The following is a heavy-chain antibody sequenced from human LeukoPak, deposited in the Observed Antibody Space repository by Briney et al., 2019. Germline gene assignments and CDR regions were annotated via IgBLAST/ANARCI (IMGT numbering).Heavy chain of an antibody. CDR3: ARRVSNWFDP. CDR1: GYTFTSYN. J-gene: IGHJ5*02. V-gene: IGHV1-18*04. Sequence: ASLKVSCKASGYTFTSYNIIWVRQAPGQGLEWMAWISPYNGNTNYAQNLQGRVTLTLDTSTTTAYMELRSLRPDDTAVYYCARRVSNWFDPWGQGTLVTVSS. CDR2: ISPYNGNT.